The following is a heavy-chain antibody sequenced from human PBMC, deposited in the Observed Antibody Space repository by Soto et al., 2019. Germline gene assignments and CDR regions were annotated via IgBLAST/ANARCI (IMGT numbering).Heavy chain of an antibody. CDR2: ISYDGSEK. CDR1: GFALSDYA. J-gene: IGHJ4*02. Sequence: GGSLRLSCEASGFALSDYAMHWVRQAPGEGLEWVAIISYDGSEKKYADSVKGRFTISRNNSKDTVYLQMSSLTGNDTAVYYCARDLLAAYSHSGMIDYWGQGSLVTVSS. D-gene: IGHD3-10*01. CDR3: ARDLLAAYSHSGMIDY. V-gene: IGHV3-30*14.